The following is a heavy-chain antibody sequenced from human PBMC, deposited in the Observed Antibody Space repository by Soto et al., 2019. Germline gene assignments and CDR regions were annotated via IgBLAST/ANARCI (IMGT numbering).Heavy chain of an antibody. Sequence: QVQLVESGGGVVQPGRSLRLSCAASGFTFSSYGMHWVRQAPGKGLEWVAVISYDGSNKYYADSVKGRFTISRDHSKNTLYLQMNRLRAEDTAVYYCAKDRAEMATIRGGSHFDYWGQGTLVTVSS. CDR3: AKDRAEMATIRGGSHFDY. CDR2: ISYDGSNK. CDR1: GFTFSSYG. V-gene: IGHV3-30*18. D-gene: IGHD5-12*01. J-gene: IGHJ4*02.